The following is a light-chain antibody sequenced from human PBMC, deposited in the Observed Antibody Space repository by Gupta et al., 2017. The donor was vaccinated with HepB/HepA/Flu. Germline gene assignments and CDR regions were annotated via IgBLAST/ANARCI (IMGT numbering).Light chain of an antibody. V-gene: IGLV1-51*01. CDR3: GTWDSSLSRM. CDR2: DNN. J-gene: IGLJ3*02. CDR1: SSNIGNNY. Sequence: QSVLTQPPSVSAAPGQKVTISCSGSSSNIGNNYVSWYQQLPGTAPKLLIYDNNKRPPGIPDRFSGSTSGTSATLGITGLQTGDEADYYCGTWDSSLSRMFGGGTKLTVL.